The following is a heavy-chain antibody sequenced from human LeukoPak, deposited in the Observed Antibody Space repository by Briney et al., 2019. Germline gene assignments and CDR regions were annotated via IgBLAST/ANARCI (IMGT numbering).Heavy chain of an antibody. CDR1: GFIFSSYG. D-gene: IGHD5-12*01. CDR2: ISSSSSTI. CDR3: SKDEIVATTKANYYYYMDV. J-gene: IGHJ6*03. Sequence: GGSLRLSCAASGFIFSSYGMNWVRQAPGKGLEWVSYISSSSSTIYYADSVKGRFTISRDNAKDSLYLQMNSLRAEDTAVYYGSKDEIVATTKANYYYYMDVWGKGTTVTIS. V-gene: IGHV3-48*01.